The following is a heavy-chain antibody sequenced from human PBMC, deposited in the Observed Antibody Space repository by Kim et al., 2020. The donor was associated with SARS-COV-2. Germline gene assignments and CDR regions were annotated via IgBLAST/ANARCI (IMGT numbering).Heavy chain of an antibody. Sequence: GGSLRLSCAASGFAFGDFPFGSFWMSWVRQAPGKGLEWVANIKQDGSQKYYVDSMKGRFTISRDNAQNSLYLQITSLRAEDTAVYYCAMTVAGRIDAFDIWGQGTMVTVSS. CDR3: AMTVAGRIDAFDI. D-gene: IGHD6-19*01. J-gene: IGHJ3*02. CDR1: GFAFGDFPFGSFW. CDR2: IKQDGSQK. V-gene: IGHV3-7*03.